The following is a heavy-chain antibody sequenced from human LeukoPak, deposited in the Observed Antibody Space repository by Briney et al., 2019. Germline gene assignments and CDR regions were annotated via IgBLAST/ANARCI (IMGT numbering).Heavy chain of an antibody. D-gene: IGHD6-19*01. CDR1: GYTFTGYY. Sequence: ASVKVSCKASGYTFTGYYMHWVRQAPGQGLEYMGYISAYNGNTNYAHNLQGRVTMTTDTSTTTVYMELRSLRSDDTAVYYCARLYSSGWPLECMDVWGQGTTVTVSS. V-gene: IGHV1-18*04. CDR2: ISAYNGNT. J-gene: IGHJ6*02. CDR3: ARLYSSGWPLECMDV.